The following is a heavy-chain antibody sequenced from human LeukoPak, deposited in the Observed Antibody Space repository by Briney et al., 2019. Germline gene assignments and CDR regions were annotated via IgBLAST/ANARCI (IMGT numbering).Heavy chain of an antibody. Sequence: GGSLRPSCAASGITFSTYSMNWVRQAPGKGLEWVSSISGSSIYIYYADSVKGRFTISRDNAKNTLYLQLNSLRAEDTAVYYCASDPPYHDGSGYYYDYWGQGTLVTVSS. V-gene: IGHV3-21*06. CDR1: GITFSTYS. CDR3: ASDPPYHDGSGYYYDY. CDR2: ISGSSIYI. D-gene: IGHD3-22*01. J-gene: IGHJ4*02.